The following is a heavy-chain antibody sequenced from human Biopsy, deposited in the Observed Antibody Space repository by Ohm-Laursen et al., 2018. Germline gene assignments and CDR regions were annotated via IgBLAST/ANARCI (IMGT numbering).Heavy chain of an antibody. J-gene: IGHJ4*02. CDR1: GDSLSSYF. V-gene: IGHV4-59*07. CDR3: ARALGGYDLSAYYIDS. Sequence: SDTLSLTCTASGDSLSSYFWSWIRQPPGKGLEWIGFIHNSGSTDHNPSLKSRVTVSMDVSNNDFSLKLTSVTAADTAVYYCARALGGYDLSAYYIDSWGQGTLVTVSS. CDR2: IHNSGST. D-gene: IGHD3-22*01.